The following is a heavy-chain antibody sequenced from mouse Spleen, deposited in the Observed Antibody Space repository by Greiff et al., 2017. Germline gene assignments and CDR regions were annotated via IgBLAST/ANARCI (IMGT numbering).Heavy chain of an antibody. CDR2: IDPSDSET. V-gene: IGHV1-52*01. J-gene: IGHJ3*01. D-gene: IGHD3-2*02. CDR1: GYTFTSYW. Sequence: QVQLQQPGAELVRPGSSVKLSCKASGYTFTSYWLHWVKQRPIQGLEWIGNIDPSDSETHYNQKFKDKATLTVDKSSSTAYMQLSSLTSEDSAVYYCARSTAQATWAYWGQGTLVTVSA. CDR3: ARSTAQATWAY.